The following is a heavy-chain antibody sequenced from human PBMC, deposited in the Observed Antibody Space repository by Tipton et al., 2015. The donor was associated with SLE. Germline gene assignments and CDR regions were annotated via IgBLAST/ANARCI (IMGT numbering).Heavy chain of an antibody. CDR3: ARQVGLGRWYFDL. Sequence: TLSLTCTVSGGSISNSNYWWGWVRQPPGQGLEWIGIIFYSGSTHDSPSLKSRITISVDTSKNQFSLQLNSLTAADTAIYYCARQVGLGRWYFDLWGRGALVTVSS. V-gene: IGHV4-39*07. CDR1: GGSISNSNYW. CDR2: IFYSGST. J-gene: IGHJ2*01. D-gene: IGHD1-26*01.